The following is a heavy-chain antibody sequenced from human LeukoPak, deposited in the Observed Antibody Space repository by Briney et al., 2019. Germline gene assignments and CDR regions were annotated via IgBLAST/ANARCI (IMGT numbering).Heavy chain of an antibody. D-gene: IGHD5-12*01. J-gene: IGHJ4*02. CDR3: ARRKFSGYDFGYFDY. V-gene: IGHV4-39*01. Sequence: SETLSLTCTVSGGSISSSSYYWGWIRQPPGKGLEWIGSIYYSGSTYYNPSLKSRVTISVDTSKNQFSLKLSSVTAADTAVYYCARRKFSGYDFGYFDYWGQGTLVTVSS. CDR2: IYYSGST. CDR1: GGSISSSSYY.